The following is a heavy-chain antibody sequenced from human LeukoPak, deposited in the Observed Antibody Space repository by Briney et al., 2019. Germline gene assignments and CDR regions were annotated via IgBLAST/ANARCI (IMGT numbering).Heavy chain of an antibody. Sequence: GGSLRLSCAASGFTVSSNYMSWVRQAPGKGLEWVSVIYSGGSTYYADSVKGRFTISRDNSKNTLYLRMNSLRAEDTAVYYCARDKRRYYGSGRYYGMDVWGQGTTVTVSS. J-gene: IGHJ6*02. CDR2: IYSGGST. CDR1: GFTVSSNY. V-gene: IGHV3-53*01. D-gene: IGHD3-10*01. CDR3: ARDKRRYYGSGRYYGMDV.